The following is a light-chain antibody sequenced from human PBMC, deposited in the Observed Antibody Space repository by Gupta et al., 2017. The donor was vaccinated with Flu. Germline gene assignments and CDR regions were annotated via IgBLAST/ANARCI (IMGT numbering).Light chain of an antibody. V-gene: IGLV1-47*01. CDR3: GAWAGSLTVCV. CDR1: GPIIRYNL. Sequence: SVAGSGPIIRYNLVSWYQQLPGTAPKLLIYEDNQRPSGVPDRFAGSKSGNSASLAISGLRAEDEADYVCGAWAGSLTVCVFGGGTKVTVL. J-gene: IGLJ1*01. CDR2: EDN.